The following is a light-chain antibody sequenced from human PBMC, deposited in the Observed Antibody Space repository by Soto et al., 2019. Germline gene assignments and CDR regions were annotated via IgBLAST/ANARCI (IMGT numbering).Light chain of an antibody. CDR1: SSDVGGYNY. J-gene: IGLJ1*01. V-gene: IGLV2-8*01. Sequence: QSVLTQPPSASGSPGQSVTISCTGTSSDVGGYNYVSWYQQHPGKAPKLMIYDVSKRPSGVPDRFSGSNSGNTASLAVSGLQAEYEADNYCSSFAGSNNYVFGTGTKLTVL. CDR3: SSFAGSNNYV. CDR2: DVS.